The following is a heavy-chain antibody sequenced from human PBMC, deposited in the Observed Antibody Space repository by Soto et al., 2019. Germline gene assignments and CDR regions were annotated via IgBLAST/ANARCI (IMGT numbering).Heavy chain of an antibody. J-gene: IGHJ5*01. CDR1: GGSISSSSYY. Sequence: PSETLSLTCTVSGGSISSSSYYWGWIRQPPGKGLEWIGSIHYTGSTYYNPSLKSRVTISLDTSKNQFSLELTTVTAADTAVYFCVGYCRGGTCPDSWGQGTLVTVSS. CDR3: VGYCRGGTCPDS. CDR2: IHYTGST. V-gene: IGHV4-39*07. D-gene: IGHD2-15*01.